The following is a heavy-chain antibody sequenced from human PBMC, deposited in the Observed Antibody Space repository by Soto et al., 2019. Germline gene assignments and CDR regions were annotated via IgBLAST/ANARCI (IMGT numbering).Heavy chain of an antibody. D-gene: IGHD4-4*01. Sequence: QLQLQESGPGLVKASETRSLTCTVAGGTISRSSYYWGWIRQPPGKGLEWIGSIYYSGSTYYNPSLKSRVTISVDTSKNQFSLKLSSVTAADTAVYYCRYSTSDDAFDIWGQGTMVTVSS. J-gene: IGHJ3*02. CDR2: IYYSGST. CDR3: RYSTSDDAFDI. CDR1: GGTISRSSYY. V-gene: IGHV4-39*01.